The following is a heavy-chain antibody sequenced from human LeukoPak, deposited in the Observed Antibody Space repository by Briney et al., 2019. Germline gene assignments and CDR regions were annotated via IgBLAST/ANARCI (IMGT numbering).Heavy chain of an antibody. V-gene: IGHV1-69*04. CDR3: ARDSSSGWYLFNWFDP. D-gene: IGHD6-19*01. CDR1: GGTFSSYA. CDR2: IIPILGIA. J-gene: IGHJ5*02. Sequence: SVKVSCKASGGTFSSYAISWVRQAPGQGLEWMGRIIPILGIANYAQKFQGRVTITADKSTSTAYMELSSLRSDDTAVYYCARDSSSGWYLFNWFDPWGQGTLVTVSS.